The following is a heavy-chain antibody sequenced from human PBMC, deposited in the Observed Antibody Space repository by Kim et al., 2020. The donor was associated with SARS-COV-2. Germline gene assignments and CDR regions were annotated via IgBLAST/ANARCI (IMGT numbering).Heavy chain of an antibody. V-gene: IGHV4-31*03. CDR2: IYYSGST. Sequence: SETLSLTCTVSGGSISSGGYYWSWIRQHPAKCLEWIGYIYYSGSTYYNPPLKSRVTISVDTSKNQFSLKLSSVTAADTAVYYCARRDYDSSGYYYYWGQGTLVTVSS. CDR3: ARRDYDSSGYYYY. CDR1: GGSISSGGYY. J-gene: IGHJ4*02. D-gene: IGHD3-22*01.